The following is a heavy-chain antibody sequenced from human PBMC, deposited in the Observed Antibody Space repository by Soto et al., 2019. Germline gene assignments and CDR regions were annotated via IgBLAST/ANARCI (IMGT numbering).Heavy chain of an antibody. CDR2: ISGSGGCT. CDR3: AKAWATVRGNFDY. Sequence: EVQLLESGGGLVQPGGSLRLSCAASGFTFSSYAMSWVRQAPGKGLEWVSAISGSGGCTYYAASGKGRFTISKDTSKSTLYLQMNSLRAEDTAVYYCAKAWATVRGNFDYWGRGSLVTVSS. CDR1: GFTFSSYA. D-gene: IGHD4-17*01. J-gene: IGHJ4*02. V-gene: IGHV3-23*01.